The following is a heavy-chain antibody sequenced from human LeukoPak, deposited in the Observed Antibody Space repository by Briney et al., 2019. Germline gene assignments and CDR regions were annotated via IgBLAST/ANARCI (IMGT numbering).Heavy chain of an antibody. V-gene: IGHV3-7*01. CDR1: GFNFSNYW. D-gene: IGHD6-6*01. CDR2: IKRDGSEK. J-gene: IGHJ5*02. CDR3: AISTYSSSPS. Sequence: GGSLRLSCAASGFNFSNYWMSWVRQAPGKGLQWVANIKRDGSEKYYVDSVKGRFTISRDNAKNSLYLQMNSLRAEDTAVYYCAISTYSSSPSWGQGTLVTVSS.